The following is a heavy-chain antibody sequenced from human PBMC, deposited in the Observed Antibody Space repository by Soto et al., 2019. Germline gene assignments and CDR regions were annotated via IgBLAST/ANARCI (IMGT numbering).Heavy chain of an antibody. V-gene: IGHV1-8*01. CDR1: GYTFASYD. CDR3: ASLLTQYDAFDI. J-gene: IGHJ3*02. Sequence: ASVKVSCKASGYTFASYDINRVQQATGQGLEWMGWMNPNSGNTGYAQKFQGRVTMTRNTSISTAYMELSSLRSEDTAVYYCASLLTQYDAFDIWGQGTMVTVSS. CDR2: MNPNSGNT.